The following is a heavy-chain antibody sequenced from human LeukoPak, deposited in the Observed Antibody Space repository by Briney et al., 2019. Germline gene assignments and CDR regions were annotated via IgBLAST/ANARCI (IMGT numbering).Heavy chain of an antibody. V-gene: IGHV3-23*01. J-gene: IGHJ4*02. CDR2: VSGSGGST. D-gene: IGHD1-26*01. Sequence: GGSLRLSCAASGXTFSSYAMSWVRQAPGKGLEWVSAVSGSGGSTYYADSAKGRFTISRDNSKNTLYLQMNSLRAEDTAVYYCAKARPRELYEFDYWGQGTLVTVSS. CDR3: AKARPRELYEFDY. CDR1: GXTFSSYA.